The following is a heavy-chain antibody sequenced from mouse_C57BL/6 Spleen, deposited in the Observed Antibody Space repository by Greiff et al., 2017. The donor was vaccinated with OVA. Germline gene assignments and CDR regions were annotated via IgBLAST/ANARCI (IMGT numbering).Heavy chain of an antibody. Sequence: EVHLVESGGGLVKPGGSLKLSCAASGFTFSDYGMHWVRQAPQKGLEWVAYISSGSSTIYYADTVKGRFTISRDNAKNTLFLQMTSLRSEDTAMYYCAKGLGRDWYFDVWGTGTTVTVSS. CDR3: AKGLGRDWYFDV. CDR1: GFTFSDYG. D-gene: IGHD4-1*01. J-gene: IGHJ1*03. CDR2: ISSGSSTI. V-gene: IGHV5-17*01.